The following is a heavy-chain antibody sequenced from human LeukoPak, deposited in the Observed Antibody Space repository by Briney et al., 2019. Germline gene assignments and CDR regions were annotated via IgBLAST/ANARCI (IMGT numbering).Heavy chain of an antibody. CDR2: IYPGDSDT. D-gene: IGHD2-2*01. J-gene: IGHJ4*02. V-gene: IGHV5-51*01. CDR3: ARPYCSSTSCPIDY. Sequence: HGESLKISCKGSGYSFTSYWIGWVRQLPGKGLEWMGIIYPGDSDTRYSPSFQGQVTISADKSISTAYLQWSSLKASDTATYYCARPYCSSTSCPIDYWGQGTLVTVSS. CDR1: GYSFTSYW.